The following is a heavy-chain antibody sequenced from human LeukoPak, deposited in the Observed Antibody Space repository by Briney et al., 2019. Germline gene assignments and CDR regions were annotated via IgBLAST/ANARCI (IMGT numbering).Heavy chain of an antibody. Sequence: GESLKISCKGSGYSFTSYWIGWVRQMPGKGLEWMGIIYPGDSDTRYSPSFQGQVTISADKSISTAYLQWSSLKATDTAMYYCARANNGSGPNEAFDIWGQGTMVTVSS. D-gene: IGHD3-10*01. CDR1: GYSFTSYW. CDR2: IYPGDSDT. CDR3: ARANNGSGPNEAFDI. J-gene: IGHJ3*02. V-gene: IGHV5-51*01.